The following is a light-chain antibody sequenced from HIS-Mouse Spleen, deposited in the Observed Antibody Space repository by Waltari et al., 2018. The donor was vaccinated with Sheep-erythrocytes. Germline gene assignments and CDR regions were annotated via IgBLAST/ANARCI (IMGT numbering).Light chain of an antibody. CDR1: ALPKKS. J-gene: IGLJ3*02. CDR3: YSTDSSGNHWV. CDR2: EDS. Sequence: SYELTQPPSVSVSPGQTARITCSGDALPKKSAYWYQQKSGQAPVLVIYEDSKRPSGIHERFSGSSSGTMATLTISGAQVEDDADYYCYSTDSSGNHWVFGGGTKLTVL. V-gene: IGLV3-10*01.